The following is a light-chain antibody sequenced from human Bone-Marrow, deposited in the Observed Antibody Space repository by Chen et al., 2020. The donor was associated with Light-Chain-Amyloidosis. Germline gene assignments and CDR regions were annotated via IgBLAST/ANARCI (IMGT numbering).Light chain of an antibody. J-gene: IGLJ1*01. Sequence: QSALTQPASVSGAPGTSITISCTGTSSDVGGDNHVSWYQQHPDKAPKLIIYEVTNRPSWVPDRFSGAKSDNTASLTISGLQTEDEADYFCSSYTITNTLVFGSGTRVTVL. V-gene: IGLV2-14*01. CDR2: EVT. CDR1: SSDVGGDNH. CDR3: SSYTITNTLV.